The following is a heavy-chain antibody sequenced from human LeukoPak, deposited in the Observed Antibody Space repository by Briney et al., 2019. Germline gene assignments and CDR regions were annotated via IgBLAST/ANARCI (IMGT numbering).Heavy chain of an antibody. J-gene: IGHJ4*02. CDR2: VNHSGSS. D-gene: IGHD5-18*01. CDR1: GGSFSGYY. Sequence: SETLSLTCAVYGGSFSGYYWSWIRQPPGKGLEWIGEVNHSGSSNYNSSLKSRVTISVDTSKNQFSLKLTSVTAADMAVYYCTRGRYNYGFFDYWGQGTPVTVSS. CDR3: TRGRYNYGFFDY. V-gene: IGHV4-34*01.